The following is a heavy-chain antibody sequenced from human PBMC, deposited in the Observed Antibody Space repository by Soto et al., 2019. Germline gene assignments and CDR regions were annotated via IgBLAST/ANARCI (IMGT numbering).Heavy chain of an antibody. CDR1: DASFGGYY. V-gene: IGHV4-34*01. CDR3: ARGNTAPAEY. J-gene: IGHJ4*02. CDR2: INHTGTS. Sequence: SETLSLTCAISDASFGGYYWTWLRQPPGKGLEWIGEINHTGTSTYNPSLKSRVNMSIDTSKKHFSLNMTSVTTADTAVYYCARGNTAPAEYWGQGTLVTVSS.